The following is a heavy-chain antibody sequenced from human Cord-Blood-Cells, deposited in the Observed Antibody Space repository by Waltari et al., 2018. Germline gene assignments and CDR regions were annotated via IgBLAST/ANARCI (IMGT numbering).Heavy chain of an antibody. J-gene: IGHJ6*03. CDR2: INHSGST. V-gene: IGHV4-34*01. Sequence: QVQLQQWGAGLLKPSETLSLTCAVYGGSFSGYYWSWIRQPPGKGLEWIGEINHSGSTNYNPSLKSRVTISVDTSKYQFSLKLSSVTAADTAVYYCARTGAQLDYYYYYMDVWGKGTTVTVSS. D-gene: IGHD6-13*01. CDR3: ARTGAQLDYYYYYMDV. CDR1: GGSFSGYY.